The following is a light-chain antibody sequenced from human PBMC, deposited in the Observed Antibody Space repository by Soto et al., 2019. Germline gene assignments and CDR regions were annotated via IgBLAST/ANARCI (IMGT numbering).Light chain of an antibody. CDR2: DAS. V-gene: IGKV3-11*01. Sequence: ETVLTQSPATLSLSPGEGATLSCRASQSVSSFLAWYQQKPGQAPRLLIYDASNRATGIPARFGGSGSGTDFTLTISSLEPEDFAVYYCQQHTNWPLTFGGGTKVDI. J-gene: IGKJ4*01. CDR1: QSVSSF. CDR3: QQHTNWPLT.